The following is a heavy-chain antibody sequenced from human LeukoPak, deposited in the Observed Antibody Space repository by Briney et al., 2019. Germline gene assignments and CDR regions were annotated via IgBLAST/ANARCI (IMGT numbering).Heavy chain of an antibody. CDR2: INHSGST. D-gene: IGHD1-1*01. Sequence: SETLSLTCAVYAESFSDYYWSWIRQPPGKGLEWIGEINHSGSTHYNPSLKTRVTISIDTSNNQFSLKLSSVTAADTAVYYCARGRGVKYNSDRIYSFDYWGQGTLVTVSS. CDR3: ARGRGVKYNSDRIYSFDY. CDR1: AESFSDYY. V-gene: IGHV4-34*01. J-gene: IGHJ4*02.